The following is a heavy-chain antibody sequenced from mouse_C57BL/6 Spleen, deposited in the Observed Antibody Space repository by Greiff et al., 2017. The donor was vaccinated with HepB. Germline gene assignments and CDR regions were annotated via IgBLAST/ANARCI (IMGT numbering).Heavy chain of an antibody. CDR3: ARDYGSSSYAMDY. Sequence: QVQLKESGPELVKPGASVKISCKASGYAFSSSWMNWVKQTPGKGLEWIGRIYPGDGDTNYNGKFKGKATLTADKSSSTAYMQLSSLTSEDSAVYFCARDYGSSSYAMDYWGQGTSVTVSS. CDR2: IYPGDGDT. J-gene: IGHJ4*01. D-gene: IGHD1-1*01. V-gene: IGHV1-82*01. CDR1: GYAFSSSW.